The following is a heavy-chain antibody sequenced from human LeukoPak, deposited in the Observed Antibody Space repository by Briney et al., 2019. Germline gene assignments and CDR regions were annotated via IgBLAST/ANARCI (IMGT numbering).Heavy chain of an antibody. Sequence: ASVKVSCKVSGYTLTELSMHWVRQAPGKGLEWMGWISAYNGNTNYAQKLQGRVTMTTDTSTSTAYMELRSLRSDDTAVYYCARVAYDILTGYPSPGVYWGQGTLVTVSS. CDR3: ARVAYDILTGYPSPGVY. D-gene: IGHD3-9*01. V-gene: IGHV1-18*01. J-gene: IGHJ4*02. CDR2: ISAYNGNT. CDR1: GYTLTELS.